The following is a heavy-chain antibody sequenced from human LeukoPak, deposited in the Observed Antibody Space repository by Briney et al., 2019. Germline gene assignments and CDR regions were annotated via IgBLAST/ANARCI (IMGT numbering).Heavy chain of an antibody. CDR3: AKRGMTTIKEGFDY. J-gene: IGHJ4*02. CDR2: ISDRGGST. Sequence: GGSLRLSCAASGFTFSTYAMSWVRQAPGKGLEWVSAISDRGGSTYYADSVKGRFTISRDNSKNTLYLQMSSLRVEDTAVYYCAKRGMTTIKEGFDYWGQGTLVTVSS. D-gene: IGHD5-24*01. V-gene: IGHV3-23*01. CDR1: GFTFSTYA.